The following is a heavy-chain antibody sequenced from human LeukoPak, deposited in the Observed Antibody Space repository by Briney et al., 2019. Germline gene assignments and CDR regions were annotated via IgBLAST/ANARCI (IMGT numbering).Heavy chain of an antibody. D-gene: IGHD3-22*01. Sequence: SLCLSSTLSGYTSTVHFLDCGRDAPRQGVLCIGWINPNSGGTNYAQKFQGRVTMTRDTSISTAYMELSKLRSDDTAVYYCASVLGQWLRMYYDSSLQAFDIWGQGTMVTVSS. CDR3: ASVLGQWLRMYYDSSLQAFDI. V-gene: IGHV1-2*02. CDR1: GYTSTVHF. J-gene: IGHJ3*02. CDR2: INPNSGGT.